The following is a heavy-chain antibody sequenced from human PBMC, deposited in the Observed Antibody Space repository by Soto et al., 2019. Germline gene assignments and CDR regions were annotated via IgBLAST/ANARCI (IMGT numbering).Heavy chain of an antibody. CDR3: ARRIVSTETFDY. Sequence: QVQLQESGPGLVKPWETLSLTCTVSGGSLTSYYWSWIRQPPGKGLEWIGFICDTGIARYNPSLKRRVTISVDTSKNQFSLKLTSVTAADTAIYYCARRIVSTETFDYWGQGTLVTVSS. D-gene: IGHD5-12*01. CDR2: ICDTGIA. CDR1: GGSLTSYY. J-gene: IGHJ4*02. V-gene: IGHV4-59*08.